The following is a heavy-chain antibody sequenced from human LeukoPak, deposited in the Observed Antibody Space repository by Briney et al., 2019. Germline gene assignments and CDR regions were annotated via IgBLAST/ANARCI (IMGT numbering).Heavy chain of an antibody. CDR2: IYYSGST. CDR3: ARVYYSNSYDYWYFDL. Sequence: PSETLSLTCTVSGGSIRSYYWSWIRQPPGKGLEWIAYIYYSGSTNYNPSLKSRVTISVDTSKDQFSLKLSSVTAADTAVYYCARVYYSNSYDYWYFDLWGRGTLVTVSS. V-gene: IGHV4-59*01. CDR1: GGSIRSYY. J-gene: IGHJ2*01. D-gene: IGHD6-13*01.